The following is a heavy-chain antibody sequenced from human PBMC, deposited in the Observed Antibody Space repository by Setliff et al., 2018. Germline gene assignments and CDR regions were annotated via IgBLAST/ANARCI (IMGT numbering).Heavy chain of an antibody. CDR1: GASIRHTSYF. Sequence: PSETLSLTCTVSGASIRHTSYFWTWVRQPAGKGLEWIGSIYYSGSTYYNPSLKSRVTISVDTSKNQFSLKLSSVTAADTAVYYCARRETYYNFWSGYYAYWGQGTLVTVSS. J-gene: IGHJ4*02. V-gene: IGHV4-39*07. CDR2: IYYSGST. CDR3: ARRETYYNFWSGYYAY. D-gene: IGHD3-3*01.